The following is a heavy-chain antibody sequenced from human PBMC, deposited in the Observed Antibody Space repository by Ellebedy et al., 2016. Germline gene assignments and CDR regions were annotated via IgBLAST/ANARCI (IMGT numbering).Heavy chain of an antibody. CDR3: AKDFKKKLVGATTRKPPERKPTGGPTDY. Sequence: GESLKISCAASGFTFSSYGMHWVRQAPGKGLEWVAVISYDGSNKYYADSVKGRFTISRDNSKNTLYLQMNSLRAEDTAVYYCAKDFKKKLVGATTRKPPERKPTGGPTDYWGQGTLVTVSS. CDR1: GFTFSSYG. J-gene: IGHJ4*02. CDR2: ISYDGSNK. D-gene: IGHD1-26*01. V-gene: IGHV3-30*18.